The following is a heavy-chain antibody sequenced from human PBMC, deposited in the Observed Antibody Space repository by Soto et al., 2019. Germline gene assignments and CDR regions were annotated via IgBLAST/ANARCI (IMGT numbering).Heavy chain of an antibody. CDR1: GGCFSGYY. V-gene: IGHV4-34*01. J-gene: IGHJ6*02. D-gene: IGHD2-21*02. CDR2: INHSGTI. CDR3: ARADPTLVTSYSLDV. Sequence: QVQLQQWGAGLLKPSETLSLTCAVYGGCFSGYYWTWIRQPPGKGLEWIGEINHSGTINFNPSLKSRLTISLDTSKKHFSLKLSSVTDADTAAYYCARADPTLVTSYSLDVWGQGTTVTVSS.